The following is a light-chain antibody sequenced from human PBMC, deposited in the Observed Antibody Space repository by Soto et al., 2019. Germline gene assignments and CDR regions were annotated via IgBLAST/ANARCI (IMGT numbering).Light chain of an antibody. J-gene: IGLJ3*02. CDR2: DVT. Sequence: QSALTQPASVSGSPGQSITISCTGTSSDVGGYNYVSWYQHHPGKAPKLMMYDVTNRPSGVSNRFSGFKSGNTASLTISGLQDEDEADYYCPSYTTSSPSLVFGGGTKLTVL. CDR1: SSDVGGYNY. V-gene: IGLV2-14*03. CDR3: PSYTTSSPSLV.